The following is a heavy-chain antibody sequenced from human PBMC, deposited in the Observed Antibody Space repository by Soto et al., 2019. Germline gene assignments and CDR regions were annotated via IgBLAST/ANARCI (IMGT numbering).Heavy chain of an antibody. V-gene: IGHV3-23*01. J-gene: IGHJ6*02. D-gene: IGHD2-2*01. CDR1: GFTVSSYA. CDR2: ISGSGGST. CDR3: AKSRGPDIVVVPAARPYYYYGMDV. Sequence: GSLRLSCAASGFTVSSYAMSWVRQAPGKGLEWVSAISGSGGSTYYADSVKGRFTISRDNSKNTLYLQMNSLRAEDTAVYYCAKSRGPDIVVVPAARPYYYYGMDVWGQGTTVTVSS.